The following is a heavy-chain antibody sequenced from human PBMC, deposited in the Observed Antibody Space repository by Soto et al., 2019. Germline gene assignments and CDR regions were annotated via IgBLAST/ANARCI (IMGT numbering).Heavy chain of an antibody. D-gene: IGHD3-3*01. CDR1: GFTFSSYW. J-gene: IGHJ6*02. CDR2: INSDGSST. CDR3: ARDGEFWSGSPYSYYGMDV. Sequence: GGSLRLSCAASGFTFSSYWMHWVRQAPGKGLVWVSRINSDGSSTSYADSVKGRFTISRDNAKNTLYLQMNSLRAEDTAVYYCARDGEFWSGSPYSYYGMDVWGQGTTVTVS. V-gene: IGHV3-74*01.